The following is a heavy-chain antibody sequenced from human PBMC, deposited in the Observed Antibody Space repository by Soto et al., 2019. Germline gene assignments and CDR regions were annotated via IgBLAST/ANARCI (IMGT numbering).Heavy chain of an antibody. Sequence: QVQLVQSGAEVKKTGASVKVSCKASGYTFINYSINWVRQAPGQGLEWMGWVSDYTGHSNYTQKFQGRVTMTTDTSTRKASMELRMLISDYTAVDYCARDKHPTMKDVVIPTGYPARYGMDVWGQGNTVTVS. D-gene: IGHD3-22*01. CDR3: ARDKHPTMKDVVIPTGYPARYGMDV. V-gene: IGHV1-18*01. CDR2: VSDYTGHS. J-gene: IGHJ6*02. CDR1: GYTFINYS.